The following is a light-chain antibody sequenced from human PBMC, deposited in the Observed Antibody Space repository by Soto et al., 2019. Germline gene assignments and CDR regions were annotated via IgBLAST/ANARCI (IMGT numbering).Light chain of an antibody. CDR3: QQSYTTPRT. V-gene: IGKV1-39*01. CDR2: GAS. Sequence: IQMTQSPSSLSASVGDRVIITCRASQSISIFLNWYQQKPWKAPQLLIHGASTLQSGAPSGFSGGGSGTNFTLTISHLQPEDFATYYCQQSYTTPRTFGQGTKV. CDR1: QSISIF. J-gene: IGKJ1*01.